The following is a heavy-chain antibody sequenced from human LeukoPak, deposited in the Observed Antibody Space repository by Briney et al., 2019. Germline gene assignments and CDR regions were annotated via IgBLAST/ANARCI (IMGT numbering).Heavy chain of an antibody. Sequence: SETLSLTCTVSGSSISSSYYGAWIRQPPGKGLEWIATISHGGSTYYNPSLKSRVTISADTSQNQHSLRLNSVTVADTAVYYCARVNTVVATFDYWGQGTPVTVSS. V-gene: IGHV4-38-2*02. CDR2: ISHGGST. CDR3: ARVNTVVATFDY. CDR1: GSSISSSYY. D-gene: IGHD5-12*01. J-gene: IGHJ4*02.